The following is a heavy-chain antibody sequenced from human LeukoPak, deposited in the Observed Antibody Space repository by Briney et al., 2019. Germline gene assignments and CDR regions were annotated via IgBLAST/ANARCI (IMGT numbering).Heavy chain of an antibody. V-gene: IGHV3-53*01. CDR3: ARDSLEDGYDY. CDR2: IYSGGST. J-gene: IGHJ4*02. CDR1: GFTVSSNY. Sequence: GGSLRLSCAASGFTVSSNYMSWVRQAPGKGLEWVSVIYSGGSTYYADSVKGRFTISRDNSKNTLYLQMNSLRAEDAAVYYCARDSLEDGYDYWGQGTLVTVSS. D-gene: IGHD3-22*01.